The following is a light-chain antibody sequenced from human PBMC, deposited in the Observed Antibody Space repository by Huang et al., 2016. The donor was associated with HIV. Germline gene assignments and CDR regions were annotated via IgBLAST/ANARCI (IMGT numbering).Light chain of an antibody. CDR1: QSISSY. J-gene: IGKJ1*01. V-gene: IGKV1-39*01. CDR2: AAS. CDR3: QQYNSYPWT. Sequence: DIQMTQSPSSLSASVGDRVTITCRASQSISSYLNWYQQRPGKAPSLLIYAASSLQSGVPSRFSGSGSGTEFTLTITSLQAEDFATYYCQQYNSYPWTFGQGSKVDIK.